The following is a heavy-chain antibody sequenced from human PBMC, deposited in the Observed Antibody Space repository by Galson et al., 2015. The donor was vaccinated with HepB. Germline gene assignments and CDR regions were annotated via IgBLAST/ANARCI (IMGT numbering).Heavy chain of an antibody. Sequence: LTCTVSDGSISGYYWNWIRQPPGQGLEWIGYVYSSGITNYNPSLKSRVTISIDTSKNQFSLKLSSVTAADTAVYYCARIGLSSNIWYEAFDIWGQGTMVTVSS. CDR2: VYSSGIT. V-gene: IGHV4-59*08. D-gene: IGHD6-13*01. CDR3: ARIGLSSNIWYEAFDI. J-gene: IGHJ3*02. CDR1: DGSISGYY.